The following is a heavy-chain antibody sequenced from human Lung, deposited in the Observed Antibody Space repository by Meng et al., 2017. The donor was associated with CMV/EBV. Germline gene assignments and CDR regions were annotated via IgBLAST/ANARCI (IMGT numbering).Heavy chain of an antibody. CDR1: GGSISSSSYY. CDR2: IYYGGST. V-gene: IGHV4-39*01. J-gene: IGHJ4*02. D-gene: IGHD3-10*01. Sequence: SXTXSLXCTVSGGSISSSSYYWGWIRQPPGKGLEWIGSIYYGGSTYYNPSLKSRLTICVDTSKYEFSLRLSSVTAADTAVYYCARHRKLLFYGSGIFDYWXQGXPVTVSS. CDR3: ARHRKLLFYGSGIFDY.